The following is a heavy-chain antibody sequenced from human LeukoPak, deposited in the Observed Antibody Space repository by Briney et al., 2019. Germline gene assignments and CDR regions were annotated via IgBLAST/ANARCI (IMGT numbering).Heavy chain of an antibody. J-gene: IGHJ5*02. CDR3: TRNNWFDP. V-gene: IGHV4-34*01. CDR2: INHSGRT. CDR1: GGSLSGYY. Sequence: AETLTLTCGVYGGSLSGYYLSWIRQPPGKGLEWIGEINHSGRTNYNASLKSLVTISLDTSKNQFSLKLSSVTAADTAVYYCTRNNWFDPWGQGTLVTVSS.